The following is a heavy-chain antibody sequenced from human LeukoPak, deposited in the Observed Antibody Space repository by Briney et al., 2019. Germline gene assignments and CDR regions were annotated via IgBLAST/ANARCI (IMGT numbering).Heavy chain of an antibody. J-gene: IGHJ4*02. CDR3: ARGIAAVHRGYYFDY. Sequence: PGGSLRLSCAASGFSFSSYWMTWVRQAPGKGLEWVANIKQDGSEKYYVDSVMGRFAISRDNAKNSLYLQMNSLRAEDTAVYYCARGIAAVHRGYYFDYWGQGTLVTVSS. D-gene: IGHD6-13*01. V-gene: IGHV3-7*01. CDR1: GFSFSSYW. CDR2: IKQDGSEK.